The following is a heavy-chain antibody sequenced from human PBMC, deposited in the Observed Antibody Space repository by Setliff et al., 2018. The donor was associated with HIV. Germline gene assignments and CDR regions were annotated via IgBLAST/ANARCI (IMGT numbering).Heavy chain of an antibody. J-gene: IGHJ6*03. Sequence: SETLSLTCAVYGGSFSGYYWSWIRQSPGKGLEWIGYIFYSVNTNYNPSLKGRVTISVDMSKNQFSLRLNSVTAADTAVYYCARAYGDYGHYYYYLDVWGKGTTVTVSS. CDR1: GGSFSGYY. CDR2: IFYSVNT. V-gene: IGHV4-34*12. CDR3: ARAYGDYGHYYYYLDV. D-gene: IGHD4-17*01.